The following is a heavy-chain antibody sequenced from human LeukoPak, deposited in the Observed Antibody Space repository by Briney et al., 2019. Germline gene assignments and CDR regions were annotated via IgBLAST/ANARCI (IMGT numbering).Heavy chain of an antibody. CDR1: GGSISSYY. D-gene: IGHD2-2*01. J-gene: IGHJ1*01. CDR3: AREGIVVVPAASRTEYFQH. V-gene: IGHV4-59*12. Sequence: SETLSLTCTVSGGSISSYYWSWIRQPPGKGLEWIGYIYYSGSTYYNPSLKSRVTISVDTSKNQFSLKLSSVTAADTAVYYCAREGIVVVPAASRTEYFQHWGQGTLVTVSS. CDR2: IYYSGST.